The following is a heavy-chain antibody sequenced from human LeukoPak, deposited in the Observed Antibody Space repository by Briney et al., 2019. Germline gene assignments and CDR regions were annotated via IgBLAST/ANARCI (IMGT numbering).Heavy chain of an antibody. V-gene: IGHV1-18*01. CDR2: ISAYNGNT. CDR1: GYTFTSYG. CDR3: AREVGAVAAASTPDY. Sequence: ASVKVSCKASGYTFTSYGISWVRQAPGQGLEWMGWISAYNGNTNYAQKLQGRVTMTTDTSTSTAYMELRSLRSDDTAVYYCAREVGAVAAASTPDYWGQGTLVTVSS. D-gene: IGHD6-13*01. J-gene: IGHJ4*02.